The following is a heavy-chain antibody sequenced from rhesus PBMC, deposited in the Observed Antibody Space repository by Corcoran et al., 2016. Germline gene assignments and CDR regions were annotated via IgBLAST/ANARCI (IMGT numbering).Heavy chain of an antibody. J-gene: IGHJ2*01. CDR2: IVPEDGET. Sequence: EVQLVQSGAEVKKPGASVKISCKASGYTFTDYYLHWVRQAPGKGLEWVGLIVPEDGETLHAQKFQDRVTITADTSTDTAYMDLSSLTSEDTAVYYCATLTYDNGYFDLWGPGTPITISS. CDR3: ATLTYDNGYFDL. D-gene: IGHD3-40*01. CDR1: GYTFTDYY. V-gene: IGHV1-111*02.